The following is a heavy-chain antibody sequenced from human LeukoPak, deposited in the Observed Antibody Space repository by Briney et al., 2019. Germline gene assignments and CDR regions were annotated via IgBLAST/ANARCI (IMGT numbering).Heavy chain of an antibody. J-gene: IGHJ4*02. CDR1: GYTFTGYY. V-gene: IGHV1-2*06. Sequence: ASVKVSCKASGYTFTGYYMHWVRQAPGQGLEWMGRINPNSGGTNYAQKFQGRVTMTRDTSISTAYMELSRLRSDDTAVYYCARGAAHGSGSYWPLEDYWGQGTLVTVSS. CDR2: INPNSGGT. D-gene: IGHD3-10*01. CDR3: ARGAAHGSGSYWPLEDY.